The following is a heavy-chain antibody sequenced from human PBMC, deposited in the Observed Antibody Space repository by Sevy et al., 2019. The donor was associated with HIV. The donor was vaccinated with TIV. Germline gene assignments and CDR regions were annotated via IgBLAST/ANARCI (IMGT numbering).Heavy chain of an antibody. J-gene: IGHJ6*02. Sequence: GGSLRLSCAASGFTFSSYALNWVRQAPGKGLEWVALISYDGNNKYYADSVKGRFTISRDNSKNTLYLQMNSLRGEDTAFYYCARGLAALPGYHYGLDVWGQGTTVIVSS. CDR3: ARGLAALPGYHYGLDV. D-gene: IGHD6-6*01. CDR2: ISYDGNNK. V-gene: IGHV3-30*04. CDR1: GFTFSSYA.